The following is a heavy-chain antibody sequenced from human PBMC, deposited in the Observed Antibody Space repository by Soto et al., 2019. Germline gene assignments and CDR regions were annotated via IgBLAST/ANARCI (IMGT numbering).Heavy chain of an antibody. V-gene: IGHV3-30*18. CDR2: ISSDGNEK. Sequence: QVQLVESGGGVVQPGRSLRLSCAVSGFTLSSYGMHWVRQAPGKGLEWVVVISSDGNEKYYGDSVKGRFTISRDKSKNTLDLQMNSLRTEDTAVYYCAKERGGADFDYWGQGTLVTVSS. J-gene: IGHJ4*02. CDR3: AKERGGADFDY. D-gene: IGHD1-26*01. CDR1: GFTLSSYG.